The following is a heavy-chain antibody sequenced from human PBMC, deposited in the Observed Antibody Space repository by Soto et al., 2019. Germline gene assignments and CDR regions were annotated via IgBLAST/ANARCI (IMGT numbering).Heavy chain of an antibody. CDR1: GSSIIGYY. Sequence: SETLSLTCTFSGSSIIGYYWTWIRHSPERGLEWIGYIHYSGGANYNPSLNSRLTMSVDRSKSQFSMKLASVTAADTAVYYCARGVGGSGLNWFDPWGQGTLVTVSS. CDR3: ARGVGGSGLNWFDP. J-gene: IGHJ5*02. V-gene: IGHV4-59*12. D-gene: IGHD6-19*01. CDR2: IHYSGGA.